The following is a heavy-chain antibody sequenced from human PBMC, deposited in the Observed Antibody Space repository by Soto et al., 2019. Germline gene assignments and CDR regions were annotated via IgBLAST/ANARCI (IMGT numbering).Heavy chain of an antibody. CDR2: ISYDGSNK. D-gene: IGHD6-6*01. V-gene: IGHV3-30-3*01. Sequence: QVQLVESGGGVVQPGRSLRLSCAASGFTFSSYAMHWVRQAPGKGLEWVAVISYDGSNKYYADSVKGRFTISRDNSKNTLYLQMNSLRAEDSAVYYCARDGPIAAFGVLHYYYYGMDVWGQGTTVTVSS. CDR3: ARDGPIAAFGVLHYYYYGMDV. J-gene: IGHJ6*02. CDR1: GFTFSSYA.